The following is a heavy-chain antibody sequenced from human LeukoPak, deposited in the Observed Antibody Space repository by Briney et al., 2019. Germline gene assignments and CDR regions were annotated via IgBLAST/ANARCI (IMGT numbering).Heavy chain of an antibody. CDR1: GYSFTSYW. D-gene: IGHD5-18*01. J-gene: IGHJ3*02. CDR2: IYPGDSDT. Sequence: GESLKISCKGSGYSFTSYWIGWVRQMPGKGLEWMGIIYPGDSDTRYSPSFQGQVTIPADMSISTAYLQWSSLKASDTAMYYCARPMSGYSYGYGYAFDIWGQGTMVTVSS. CDR3: ARPMSGYSYGYGYAFDI. V-gene: IGHV5-51*01.